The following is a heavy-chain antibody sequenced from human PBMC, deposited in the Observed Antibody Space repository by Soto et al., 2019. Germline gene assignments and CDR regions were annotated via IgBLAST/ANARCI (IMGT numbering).Heavy chain of an antibody. CDR3: ARDLTISSTDGPLDP. CDR2: IHYTGST. CDR1: GGSMSRYY. D-gene: IGHD1-1*01. Sequence: SETLSLTCTVSGGSMSRYYWTWIRQPPGKGLEWIGNIHYTGSTNYNPSLKSRVTILLGTSTSHFSLKVSSVTAADTAVYYCARDLTISSTDGPLDPWGHGTLVTVSS. V-gene: IGHV4-59*01. J-gene: IGHJ5*02.